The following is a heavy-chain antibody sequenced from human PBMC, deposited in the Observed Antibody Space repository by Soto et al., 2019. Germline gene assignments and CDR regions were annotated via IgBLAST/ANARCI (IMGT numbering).Heavy chain of an antibody. CDR3: AKGRAITVFGVITPFDS. Sequence: EVQLLESGGDFKQPGGSLRLSCEGSGFNFSNYALNWVHQAPGKRLEWVSVISGNSGTTYYAASVKGRFTISRDNSKKTLYLQMNSLRADDTAVYYCAKGRAITVFGVITPFDSWGQGTLVTVSS. D-gene: IGHD3-3*01. CDR2: ISGNSGTT. V-gene: IGHV3-23*01. J-gene: IGHJ4*02. CDR1: GFNFSNYA.